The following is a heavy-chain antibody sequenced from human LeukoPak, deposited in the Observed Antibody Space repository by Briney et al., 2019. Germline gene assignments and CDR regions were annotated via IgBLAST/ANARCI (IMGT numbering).Heavy chain of an antibody. CDR3: APQGGSSSWFDP. V-gene: IGHV4-39*01. CDR1: GGSISRSPYC. J-gene: IGHJ5*02. Sequence: SETLSLTCTVSGGSISRSPYCWGWIRQPPGKGLEWIGSIYYDGTTYYSPSLKSRVAISVDTSKNQFSLKLNSVTAADTAVYYCAPQGGSSSWFDPWGQGTLATVSS. D-gene: IGHD6-6*01. CDR2: IYYDGTT.